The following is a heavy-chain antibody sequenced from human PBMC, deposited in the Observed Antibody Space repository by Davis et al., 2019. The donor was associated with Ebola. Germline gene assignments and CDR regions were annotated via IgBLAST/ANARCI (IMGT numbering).Heavy chain of an antibody. V-gene: IGHV1-2*06. J-gene: IGHJ4*02. D-gene: IGHD3-16*02. CDR3: AREGSVWGSYPFDY. CDR1: GYTFTGHY. CDR2: INPNSGGT. Sequence: ASVKVSCKASGYTFTGHYIHWVRQAPGQGLEWMGRINPNSGGTNYAQKFQGRVTMTRDTSISTAYMELSRLRSDDTAVYYCAREGSVWGSYPFDYWGQGTLVTVSS.